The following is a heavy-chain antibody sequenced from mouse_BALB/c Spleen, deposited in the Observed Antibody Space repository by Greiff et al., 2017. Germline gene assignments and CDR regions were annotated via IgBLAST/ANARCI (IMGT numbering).Heavy chain of an antibody. D-gene: IGHD2-1*01. J-gene: IGHJ3*01. CDR1: GYTFSSYW. Sequence: QVQLQQSGAELMKPGASVKISCKATGYTFSSYWIEWVKQRPGHGLEWIGEILPGSGSTNYNEKFKGKATFTADTSSNTAYMQLSSLTSEDSAVYYCASLYGNYTYWGQGTLVTVSA. CDR3: ASLYGNYTY. V-gene: IGHV1-9*01. CDR2: ILPGSGST.